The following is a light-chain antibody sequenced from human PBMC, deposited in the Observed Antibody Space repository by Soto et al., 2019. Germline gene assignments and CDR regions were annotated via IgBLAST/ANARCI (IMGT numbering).Light chain of an antibody. V-gene: IGKV1-16*01. J-gene: IGKJ4*01. CDR3: QQYNSYYPLT. CDR1: QTIDSY. Sequence: DIHLTQSPPSLSATVGYRFTITCRASQTIDSYLNWFQQKPVMAPKLLXYAASKLQSGVPSRFSGSGSGTEFTLTISSLQHDDFANYYCQQYNSYYPLTFGGGTKVDIK. CDR2: AAS.